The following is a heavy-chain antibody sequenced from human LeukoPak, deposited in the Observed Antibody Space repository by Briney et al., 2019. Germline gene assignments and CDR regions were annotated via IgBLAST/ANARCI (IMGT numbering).Heavy chain of an antibody. V-gene: IGHV1-24*01. CDR3: ATDPATLGGTYYDILTGLPRGHAFDI. Sequence: ASVKVSCTVSGYTLTELSMHWVRQAPGKGLEWMGGFDPEDGETIYAQKFQGRVTMTEDTSTDTAYMELSSLRSEDTAVYYCATDPATLGGTYYDILTGLPRGHAFDIWGQGTMVTVSS. CDR2: FDPEDGET. D-gene: IGHD3-9*01. J-gene: IGHJ3*02. CDR1: GYTLTELS.